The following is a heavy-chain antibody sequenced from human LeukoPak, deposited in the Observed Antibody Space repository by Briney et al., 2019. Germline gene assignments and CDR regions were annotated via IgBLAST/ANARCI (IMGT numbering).Heavy chain of an antibody. CDR1: GFTFTNYA. D-gene: IGHD1-26*01. CDR2: ISASGVMT. CDR3: AKDRSIGTYYTFDH. Sequence: PGRSLRLSCAASGFTFTNYAMTWVRQAPGKGLEWVSSISASGVMTYYADSVKGRFTVSRDTSKNSLYLQMSSLTAADTAVYYCAKDRSIGTYYTFDHWGQGTLVTVSS. V-gene: IGHV3-23*01. J-gene: IGHJ4*02.